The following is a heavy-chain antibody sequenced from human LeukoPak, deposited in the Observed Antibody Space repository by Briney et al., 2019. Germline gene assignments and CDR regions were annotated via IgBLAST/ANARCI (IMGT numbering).Heavy chain of an antibody. CDR3: ARDFSRSSGAFDI. CDR2: ISSNGGST. V-gene: IGHV3-64*01. J-gene: IGHJ3*02. Sequence: GGSVRLSCAASGFTFSSYAMHWVRQAPGKGLEYVSAISSNGGSTYYANSVKGRFTISRDNSKNTLYLQMGSLRAEDMAVYYCARDFSRSSGAFDIWGQGTMVTVSS. CDR1: GFTFSSYA.